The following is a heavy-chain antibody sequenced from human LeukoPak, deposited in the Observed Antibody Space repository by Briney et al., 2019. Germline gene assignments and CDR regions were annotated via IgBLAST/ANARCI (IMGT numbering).Heavy chain of an antibody. CDR3: ARDFGSTIGDAFDI. D-gene: IGHD2-2*01. Sequence: ASVKVSCKASGYTFTGYYMHWVRQAPGQGLEWMGWINPNSGGTNYAQKFQGRVTMTRDTSISTAYMELSRLRSADTAVYYCARDFGSTIGDAFDIWGQGTMVTVSS. J-gene: IGHJ3*02. CDR1: GYTFTGYY. V-gene: IGHV1-2*02. CDR2: INPNSGGT.